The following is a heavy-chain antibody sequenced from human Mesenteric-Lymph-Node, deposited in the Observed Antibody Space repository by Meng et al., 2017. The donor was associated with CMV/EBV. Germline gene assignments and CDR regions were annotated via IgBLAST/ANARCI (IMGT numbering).Heavy chain of an antibody. J-gene: IGHJ3*02. CDR2: IIPIFGTA. CDR3: ARQKGKLELRQNGAFDI. V-gene: IGHV1-69*05. Sequence: SVKVSCKASGGTFSSYAISWVRQAPGQGLEWMGGIIPIFGTANYAQKFQGRVTITTDESTSTAYMELRSLRSDDTAVYYCARQKGKLELRQNGAFDIWGQGTMVTVSS. D-gene: IGHD1-7*01. CDR1: GGTFSSYA.